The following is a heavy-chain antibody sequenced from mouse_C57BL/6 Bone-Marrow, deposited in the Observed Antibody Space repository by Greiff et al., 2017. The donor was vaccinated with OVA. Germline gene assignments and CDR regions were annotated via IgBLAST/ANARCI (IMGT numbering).Heavy chain of an antibody. Sequence: EVQRVESGGGLVQSGRSLRLSCATSGFTFSDFYMEWVRQAPGKGLEWIAASRNKANDYTTEYSASVKGRFIVSRDTSQSILYLQMNALRAEDTASYYCARDACSSIFAYWGQGTLVTVSA. CDR3: ARDACSSIFAY. CDR2: SRNKANDYTT. J-gene: IGHJ3*01. V-gene: IGHV7-1*01. D-gene: IGHD1-1*01. CDR1: GFTFSDFY.